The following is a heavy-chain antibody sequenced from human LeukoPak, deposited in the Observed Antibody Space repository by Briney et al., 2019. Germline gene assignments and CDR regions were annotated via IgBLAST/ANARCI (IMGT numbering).Heavy chain of an antibody. CDR2: ISSSSSYI. D-gene: IGHD6-19*01. V-gene: IGHV3-21*01. CDR1: RFTFSSYK. CDR3: ARESVSGDFDY. J-gene: IGHJ4*02. Sequence: GGSLRLSCAASRFTFSSYKVNWVRQAPGKGLEWVSSISSSSSYIYYADSVKGRFTISRDNARNSLYLQMNSLRAEDTAVYYCARESVSGDFDYWGQGTLVTVSS.